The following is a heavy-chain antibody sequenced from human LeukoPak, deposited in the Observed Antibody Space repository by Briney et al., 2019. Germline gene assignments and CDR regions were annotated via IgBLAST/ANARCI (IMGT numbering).Heavy chain of an antibody. V-gene: IGHV4-30-2*01. CDR1: GGSISSGGYY. CDR2: IYHSRST. Sequence: SETLSLTCTVSGGSISSGGYYWSWIRQPPGKGLEWIGYIYHSRSTYYNPSLKSRVTISVDRSKNQFPLKLSSVTAADTAVYYCARENMTTVPQGFDYWGQGTLVTVSS. J-gene: IGHJ4*02. CDR3: ARENMTTVPQGFDY. D-gene: IGHD4-11*01.